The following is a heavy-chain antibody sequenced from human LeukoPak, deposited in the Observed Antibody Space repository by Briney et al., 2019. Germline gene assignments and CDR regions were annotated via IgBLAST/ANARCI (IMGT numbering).Heavy chain of an antibody. CDR3: ARDGDGVVVVATPRLDY. CDR2: IWKDGSNK. Sequence: PGGSLRLSCAASGFSFSSYSMNWVRQAPGKGLEWVAVIWKDGSNKYYADSVKGRFTISRDNSKNTLYLQMNSLRAEDTAVYFCARDGDGVVVVATPRLDYWGQGTLVTVSS. V-gene: IGHV3-33*08. D-gene: IGHD2-15*01. CDR1: GFSFSSYS. J-gene: IGHJ4*02.